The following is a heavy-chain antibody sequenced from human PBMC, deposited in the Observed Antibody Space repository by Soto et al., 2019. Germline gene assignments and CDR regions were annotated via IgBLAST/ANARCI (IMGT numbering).Heavy chain of an antibody. Sequence: QVQLAQSGAEVKKPGASVKVSCKASGYTFANYDINWVRQATGQGLEWMGWMNPTTGNTGYAQKFQGRVIMTRNTSIRTAYMELTSLRSEDTAVYYCARALRDCRSGSCHYSFDNWGQGTLVTVSS. D-gene: IGHD2-15*01. J-gene: IGHJ4*02. CDR1: GYTFANYD. CDR2: MNPTTGNT. CDR3: ARALRDCRSGSCHYSFDN. V-gene: IGHV1-8*01.